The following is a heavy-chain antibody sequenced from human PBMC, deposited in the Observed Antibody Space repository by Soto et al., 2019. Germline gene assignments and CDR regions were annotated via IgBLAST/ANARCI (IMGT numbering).Heavy chain of an antibody. CDR2: ISSNGGST. CDR1: GFTFSSYA. Sequence: GGSLRLSCSASGFTFSSYAMHWVRQAPGKGLEYVSAISSNGGSTCYADSVKGRFTISRDNSKNTLYLQMSSLRAEDTAVYYCVKTYDYGDSDDAFDIWGQGTMVTVSS. J-gene: IGHJ3*02. V-gene: IGHV3-64D*08. D-gene: IGHD4-17*01. CDR3: VKTYDYGDSDDAFDI.